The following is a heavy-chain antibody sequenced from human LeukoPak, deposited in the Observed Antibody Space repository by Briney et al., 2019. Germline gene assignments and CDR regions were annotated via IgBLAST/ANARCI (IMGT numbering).Heavy chain of an antibody. CDR1: GGSIRGYY. CDR2: IYSSGST. J-gene: IGHJ6*03. D-gene: IGHD5-18*01. Sequence: NPSETLSLTCNVSGGSIRGYYWSWIRQPPGKGLEWIGYIYSSGSTNYNPSLKSRVTMSVDTSKNQFSLKVSSVTAADTAVYYCARGDYSYGHSYYYMGVWGKGTTVTISS. CDR3: ARGDYSYGHSYYYMGV. V-gene: IGHV4-59*01.